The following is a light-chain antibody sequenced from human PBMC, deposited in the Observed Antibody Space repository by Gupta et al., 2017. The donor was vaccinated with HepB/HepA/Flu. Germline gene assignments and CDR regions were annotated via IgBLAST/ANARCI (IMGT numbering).Light chain of an antibody. Sequence: SYELTQPPSVSVSPGQTASITCSGDKLGDKYACWYQQKPGQSPVIVIYQDNKRPSGIPERFSGSNSGNTATLTISGTQTMDDADYYCQAWDTSSSVVFGGGTKLTVL. CDR2: QDN. CDR1: KLGDKY. V-gene: IGLV3-1*01. J-gene: IGLJ2*01. CDR3: QAWDTSSSVV.